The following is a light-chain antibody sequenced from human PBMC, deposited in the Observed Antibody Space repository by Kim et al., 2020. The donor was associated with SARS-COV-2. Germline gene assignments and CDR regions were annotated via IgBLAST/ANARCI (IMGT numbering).Light chain of an antibody. Sequence: ASVGDRVTITCRASQTISGYLNWYQQKPGKAPKLLIYAASSLLGGVPSRFSGSGSGTDFTLTSSSLQPEDFATYHCQQSYSTPPTFGQGTKVDIK. CDR1: QTISGY. V-gene: IGKV1-39*01. CDR3: QQSYSTPPT. J-gene: IGKJ1*01. CDR2: AAS.